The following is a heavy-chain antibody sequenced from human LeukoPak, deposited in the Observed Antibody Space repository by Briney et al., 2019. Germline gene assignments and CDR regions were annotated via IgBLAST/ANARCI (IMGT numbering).Heavy chain of an antibody. CDR3: AKSGYCSGDSCYRISYFDY. J-gene: IGHJ4*02. CDR2: ISGSGGST. D-gene: IGHD2-15*01. CDR1: GFTFSSYA. V-gene: IGHV3-23*01. Sequence: PGGSLRLSCAASGFTFSSYAMSWVRQAPGKGLERVSGISGSGGSTYYADSVKGRFTISRDNSKNTLYLQMNSLRAEDTAVYYCAKSGYCSGDSCYRISYFDYWGQGTLVTVSS.